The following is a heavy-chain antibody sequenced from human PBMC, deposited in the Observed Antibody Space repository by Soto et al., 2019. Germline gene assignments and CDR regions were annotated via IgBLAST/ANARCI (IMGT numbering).Heavy chain of an antibody. D-gene: IGHD1-26*01. Sequence: PSETLSFTCAVYGGSFSGYYWSWIRQPPGKGLEWIGEINHSGSTNYNPSLKSRVTISVDTSKNQFSLKLSSVTAADTAVYYCARNYRHSGSSRYYFDSWGQGNLVTV. CDR1: GGSFSGYY. CDR3: ARNYRHSGSSRYYFDS. CDR2: INHSGST. V-gene: IGHV4-34*01. J-gene: IGHJ4*02.